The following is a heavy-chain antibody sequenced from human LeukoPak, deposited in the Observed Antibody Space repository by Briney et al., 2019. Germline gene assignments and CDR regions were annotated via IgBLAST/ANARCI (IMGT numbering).Heavy chain of an antibody. CDR2: IKQDGSEE. CDR1: GFTLSIYW. CDR3: ARWDSGNYYGIGN. D-gene: IGHD1-26*01. V-gene: IGHV3-7*01. Sequence: GGSLRLSCSVSGFTLSIYWMSWVRQAPGKGLEWVANIKQDGSEEYYADSVKGRFTISRDNARNSLYLQMNSLRAEDTALYYSARWDSGNYYGIGNWGQGTLVTVSP. J-gene: IGHJ4*02.